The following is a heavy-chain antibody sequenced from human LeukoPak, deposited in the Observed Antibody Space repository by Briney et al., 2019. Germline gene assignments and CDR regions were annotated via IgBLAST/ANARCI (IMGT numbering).Heavy chain of an antibody. J-gene: IGHJ4*02. CDR2: TAGSGISK. D-gene: IGHD3-22*01. CDR3: ARLPTFYYDSSGYRYDY. CDR1: GLTFNNYA. Sequence: GGSLRLSCVASGLTFNNYAMSWVRQAPGRGLEWASSTAGSGISKDYADSVKGRFTISKDKSKNTLYLQMDNLRAEDTGVYFCARLPTFYYDSSGYRYDYWGQGTLVTVSS. V-gene: IGHV3-23*01.